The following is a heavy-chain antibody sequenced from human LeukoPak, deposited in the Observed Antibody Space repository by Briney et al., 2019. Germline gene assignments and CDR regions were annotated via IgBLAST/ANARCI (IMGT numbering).Heavy chain of an antibody. J-gene: IGHJ4*02. D-gene: IGHD3-3*01. V-gene: IGHV3-23*01. CDR2: ITTGGPNT. CDR3: AKSATIFRPFDY. Sequence: GGSLRLSCTASGFTFSSYTMSWVRQAPGKGLKWVSTITTGGPNTYYADSVKGRFTVSRDDSKNTLYLQMNSLRAEDTAVYYCAKSATIFRPFDYWGQGTLVTVSS. CDR1: GFTFSSYT.